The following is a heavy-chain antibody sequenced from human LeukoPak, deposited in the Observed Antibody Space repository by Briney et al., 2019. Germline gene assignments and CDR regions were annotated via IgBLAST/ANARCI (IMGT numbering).Heavy chain of an antibody. CDR2: VYHSGST. D-gene: IGHD3-10*01. CDR1: GGSISSGYYY. J-gene: IGHJ4*02. CDR3: ARDSLHSYGSGNHFDY. Sequence: SETLSLTCTVSGGSISSGYYYWSWIRQPPGKGLEWIGEVYHSGSTDYNPSLKNRVTISVDKARNQFSLRLNSVTAADTAVYFCARDSLHSYGSGNHFDYWSQGTLVTVSS. V-gene: IGHV4-39*07.